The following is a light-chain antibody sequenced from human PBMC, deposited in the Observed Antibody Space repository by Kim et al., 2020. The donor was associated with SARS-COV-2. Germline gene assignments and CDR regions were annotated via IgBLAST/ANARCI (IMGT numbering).Light chain of an antibody. J-gene: IGKJ4*01. V-gene: IGKV3-11*01. CDR1: QSVSSY. Sequence: LSPGERATLSCRASQSVSSYLAWYQQKPGQAPRLLIYDASNRATGIPARFSGSGSGTDFTLTISSLEPEDFAVYYCQQRSNWPPTFGGGTKVDIK. CDR3: QQRSNWPPT. CDR2: DAS.